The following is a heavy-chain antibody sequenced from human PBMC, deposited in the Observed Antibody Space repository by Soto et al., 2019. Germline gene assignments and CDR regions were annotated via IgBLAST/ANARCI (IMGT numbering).Heavy chain of an antibody. D-gene: IGHD3-9*01. CDR2: IYWDDSK. J-gene: IGHJ4*02. V-gene: IGHV2-5*02. Sequence: ITLKESGPTLVRPTQTLTQTCAFSGFSLSTSGVGVGWIRQPPGKALEWLAVIYWDDSKHYSPSLRSRLTITKDTSKNQVVLTMTNMDPMDTGTYYCAHKGPEDWPLDYWGQGTLVTVSS. CDR3: AHKGPEDWPLDY. CDR1: GFSLSTSGVG.